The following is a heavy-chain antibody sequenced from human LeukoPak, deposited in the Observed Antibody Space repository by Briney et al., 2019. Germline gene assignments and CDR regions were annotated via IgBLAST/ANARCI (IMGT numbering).Heavy chain of an antibody. J-gene: IGHJ5*02. CDR2: IIPIFGTA. CDR1: GGTFSNYG. D-gene: IGHD1-7*01. CDR3: AKSSNWNYGPFDP. Sequence: GASVKVSCKSSGGTFSNYGISWVRQAPGQGLEWMGGIIPIFGTANYAQKFQGRVTITADESTSTAYMELSSLRSEDTAVYYCAKSSNWNYGPFDPWGQGTLVTVSS. V-gene: IGHV1-69*13.